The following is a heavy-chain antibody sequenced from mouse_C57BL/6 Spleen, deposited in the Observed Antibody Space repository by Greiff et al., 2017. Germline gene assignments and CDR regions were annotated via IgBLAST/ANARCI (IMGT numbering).Heavy chain of an antibody. CDR2: IDPSDSYT. Sequence: QVQLQQSGAELVMPGASVKLSCKASGYTFTSYWMHWVKQRPGQGLEWIGEIDPSDSYTNYNQKFKGKSTLTVDKSSSTAYMQLSSLTSEDSAVYYYARRTTVVATRYFDVWGTGTTVTVSA. D-gene: IGHD1-1*01. CDR3: ARRTTVVATRYFDV. J-gene: IGHJ1*03. CDR1: GYTFTSYW. V-gene: IGHV1-69*01.